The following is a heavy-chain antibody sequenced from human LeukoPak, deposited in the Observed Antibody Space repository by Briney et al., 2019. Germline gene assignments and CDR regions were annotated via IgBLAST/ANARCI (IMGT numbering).Heavy chain of an antibody. V-gene: IGHV3-30*02. CDR3: AKETGPGSSYYYYYMDV. CDR1: GFTFSSYG. Sequence: PGGSLRLSCAASGFTFSSYGMHWVRQAPGKGLGWGAFILYDGSNKYYADSVKGRFTISRDNSKNTLYLQMNSLRAEDTAVYYCAKETGPGSSYYYYYMDVWGKGTTVTVSS. J-gene: IGHJ6*03. D-gene: IGHD3-10*01. CDR2: ILYDGSNK.